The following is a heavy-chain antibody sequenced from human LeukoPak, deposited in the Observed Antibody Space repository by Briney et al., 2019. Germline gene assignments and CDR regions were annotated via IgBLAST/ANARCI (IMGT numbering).Heavy chain of an antibody. J-gene: IGHJ4*02. CDR2: IKSKTDGGTT. CDR1: GFTFSNAW. Sequence: GGSLRLSCAASGFTFSNAWMSWVRQAPGKGLEWVGRIKSKTDGGTTDYAAPVKGRFTISRDDSKNTLYLQMNSLKTEDTAVYYCTTDLEQLWLLDFDYWGQGTLVTVSS. CDR3: TTDLEQLWLLDFDY. D-gene: IGHD5-18*01. V-gene: IGHV3-15*01.